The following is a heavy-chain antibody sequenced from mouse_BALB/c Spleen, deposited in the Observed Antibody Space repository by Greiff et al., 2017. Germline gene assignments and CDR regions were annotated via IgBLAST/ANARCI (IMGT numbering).Heavy chain of an antibody. D-gene: IGHD1-2*01. V-gene: IGHV2-2*02. CDR3: ARNSLLRLRAMDY. CDR1: GFSLTSYG. Sequence: VKLMESGPGLVQPSQSLSITCTVSGFSLTSYGVHWVRQSPGKGLEWLGVIWSGGSTDYNAAFISRLSISKDNSKSQVFFKMNSLQANDTAIYYCARNSLLRLRAMDYWGQGTSVTVSS. J-gene: IGHJ4*01. CDR2: IWSGGST.